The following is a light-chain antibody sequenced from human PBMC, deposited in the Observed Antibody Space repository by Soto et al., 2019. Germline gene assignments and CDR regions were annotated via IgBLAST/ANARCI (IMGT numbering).Light chain of an antibody. CDR2: DAS. CDR1: QSVSTY. J-gene: IGKJ2*01. V-gene: IGKV3-11*01. CDR3: QQRSNWPLGYT. Sequence: EVVLTQSPATLSLSPGERATLSCRASQSVSTYLAWYQQKPGQPPRLLIYDASNRATGIPARFSGSGSGTDFTLTISGLDPEDFAVYYCQQRSNWPLGYTFGQGTKLEIK.